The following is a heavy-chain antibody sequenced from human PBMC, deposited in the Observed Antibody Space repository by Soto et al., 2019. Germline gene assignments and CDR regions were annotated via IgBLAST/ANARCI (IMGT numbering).Heavy chain of an antibody. CDR1: GYTFTSYY. CDR2: INPSGGST. CDR3: ASHRTPVDSSGWPYFDY. D-gene: IGHD6-19*01. Sequence: QVQLVQSGAEVKKPGASVKVSCKASGYTFTSYYMHWVRQAPGQGLEWMGIINPSGGSTSYAQKFQGRVTMTRDTSTSTVYMELSSLRSEDTAVYYCASHRTPVDSSGWPYFDYWGQGTLVTVSS. V-gene: IGHV1-46*01. J-gene: IGHJ4*02.